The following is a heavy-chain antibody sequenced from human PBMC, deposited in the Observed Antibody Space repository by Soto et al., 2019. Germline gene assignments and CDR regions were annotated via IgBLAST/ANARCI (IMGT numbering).Heavy chain of an antibody. V-gene: IGHV3-23*01. CDR3: GKTLYNLNSVPDY. CDR2: ISGSDGST. J-gene: IGHJ4*01. Sequence: EVQLLESGGALVQPGGSLRLSCAASGFTFSSYAMCWVRQAPGKGLEWVSVISGSDGSTYYADSVKGRFTISRDNSKNKLYLHMNTLRAEDTAAYYCGKTLYNLNSVPDYCGHGTLVSVAS. CDR1: GFTFSSYA. D-gene: IGHD1-7*01.